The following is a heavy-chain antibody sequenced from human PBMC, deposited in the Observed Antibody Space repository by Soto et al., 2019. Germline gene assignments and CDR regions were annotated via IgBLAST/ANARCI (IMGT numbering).Heavy chain of an antibody. Sequence: ASVKVSCKASGYTFTSYYMHWARQAPGQGLEWMGIINPSGGSTSYTQKFQGRVTMTRDTSTSTVYMELSSLRSEDTAVYYCARKELAYCGGDCLPKEAPAEYFQRWGQGTLVTVSS. D-gene: IGHD2-21*02. V-gene: IGHV1-46*01. CDR3: ARKELAYCGGDCLPKEAPAEYFQR. J-gene: IGHJ1*01. CDR2: INPSGGST. CDR1: GYTFTSYY.